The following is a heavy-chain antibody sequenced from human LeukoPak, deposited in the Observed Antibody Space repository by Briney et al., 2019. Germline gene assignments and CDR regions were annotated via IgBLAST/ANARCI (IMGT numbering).Heavy chain of an antibody. V-gene: IGHV1-69*13. CDR2: IIPIFGTA. CDR3: AGAYCGGDCYSVDDAFDI. J-gene: IGHJ3*02. D-gene: IGHD2-21*02. CDR1: GGTFSSYA. Sequence: SVKVSCKASGGTFSSYAISWVRQAPGQGLEWMGGIIPIFGTANYAQKFQGRVTITADESTSTAYMELSSLRSEDTAVYYCAGAYCGGDCYSVDDAFDIWGQGTMVTVSS.